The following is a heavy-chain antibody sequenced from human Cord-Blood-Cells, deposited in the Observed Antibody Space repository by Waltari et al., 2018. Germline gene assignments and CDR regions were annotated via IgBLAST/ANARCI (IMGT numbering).Heavy chain of an antibody. CDR1: GFTFSSYG. Sequence: QVQLVESGGGVVQPGRSLRLSCAASGFTFSSYGMYWVRQAPGKGLEWVAVIWYDGSNKYYADSVKGRFTISRDNSKNTLYLQMNSLRAEDTAVYYCARDRNSGSGSYYYWGQGTLVTVSS. V-gene: IGHV3-33*01. J-gene: IGHJ4*02. CDR3: ARDRNSGSGSYYY. CDR2: IWYDGSNK. D-gene: IGHD1-26*01.